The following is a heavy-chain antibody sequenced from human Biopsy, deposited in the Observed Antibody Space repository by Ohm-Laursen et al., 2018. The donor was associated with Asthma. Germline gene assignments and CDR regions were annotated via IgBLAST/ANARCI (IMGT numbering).Heavy chain of an antibody. CDR1: GFSFSEFV. J-gene: IGHJ1*01. Sequence: GSLRLSCAASGFSFSEFVMHWVRQVPGKGLEWVASIKHDGTEKNHVDSLKGRFTISRDNAKNSLFLQMNSLRAEDTAVYYCARTFHFWSPYHAEHYQLWGQGTLVTVSS. CDR3: ARTFHFWSPYHAEHYQL. D-gene: IGHD3-3*02. V-gene: IGHV3-7*01. CDR2: IKHDGTEK.